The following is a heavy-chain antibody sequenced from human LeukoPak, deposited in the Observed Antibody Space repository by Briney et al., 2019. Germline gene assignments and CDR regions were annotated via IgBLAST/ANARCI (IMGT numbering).Heavy chain of an antibody. CDR1: GYTFTSYY. V-gene: IGHV1-46*01. J-gene: IGHJ5*02. CDR3: ARERLRFLEWLFNTRNWFDP. D-gene: IGHD3-3*01. Sequence: ASVKVSCKASGYTFTSYYMHWVRQAPGQGLEWMGIINPSGGSTSYAQKFQGRVTMTRDKSTSTVYMELSSLRSEDTAVYYCARERLRFLEWLFNTRNWFDPWGQGTLVTVSS. CDR2: INPSGGST.